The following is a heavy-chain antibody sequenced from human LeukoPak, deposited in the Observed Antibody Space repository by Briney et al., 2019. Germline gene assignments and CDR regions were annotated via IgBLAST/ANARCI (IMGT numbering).Heavy chain of an antibody. CDR3: ARLGQRLWFGENPTNNWFDP. Sequence: GESLKISCKGSGYSFTSYWIGWVRQMPGKGLEWMGIIYPGDSDTRYSTSFQGQVTISADKSISTAYLQWSSLKASGTAMYYCARLGQRLWFGENPTNNWFDPWGQGTLVTVSS. CDR2: IYPGDSDT. V-gene: IGHV5-51*01. D-gene: IGHD3-10*01. J-gene: IGHJ5*02. CDR1: GYSFTSYW.